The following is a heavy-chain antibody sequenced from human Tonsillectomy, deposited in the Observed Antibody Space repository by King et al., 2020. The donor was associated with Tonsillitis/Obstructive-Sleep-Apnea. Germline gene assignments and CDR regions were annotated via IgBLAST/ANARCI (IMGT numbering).Heavy chain of an antibody. D-gene: IGHD3-10*01. CDR2: ISNTGNSP. V-gene: IGHV3-23*04. CDR1: GFAFSTKA. J-gene: IGHJ6*03. Sequence: VQLVESGGGLVQPGGSLRLSCEVSGFAFSTKAMSWVRQAPGKGLEWVSSISNTGNSPYYADSVKGRFTISRDNSKNALFLQMNSLRAEDAAIYYCVKGILWFGEEDVWGKGTTVIVSS. CDR3: VKGILWFGEEDV.